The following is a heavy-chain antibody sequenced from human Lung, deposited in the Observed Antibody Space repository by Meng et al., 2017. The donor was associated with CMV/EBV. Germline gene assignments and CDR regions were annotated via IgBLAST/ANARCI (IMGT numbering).Heavy chain of an antibody. J-gene: IGHJ4*02. CDR3: ARVGPAAGTGFFDY. D-gene: IGHD6-13*01. V-gene: IGHV1-46*01. Sequence: ASVXVSXXASGYTFTSYYMHWVRQAPGQGLEWMGRINPSGGSTSYAQKFQGRVTMTRDTSTSTVYMELSSLRSEDTAVYYCARVGPAAGTGFFDYWGQGTLVTVSS. CDR2: INPSGGST. CDR1: GYTFTSYY.